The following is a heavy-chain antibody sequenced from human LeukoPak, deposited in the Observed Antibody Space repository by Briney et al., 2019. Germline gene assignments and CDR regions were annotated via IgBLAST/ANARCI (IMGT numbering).Heavy chain of an antibody. V-gene: IGHV3-30*02. Sequence: GGSLRLSCAASGFTFSSYGIHWVRQAPGKGLEWVAFIRYDGSNKYYADSAKGRFTTSRDNSKNTVYLQMNSLRGEDTAVYYCAILDYWGQGTLVTVSS. CDR3: AILDY. CDR2: IRYDGSNK. J-gene: IGHJ4*01. CDR1: GFTFSSYG.